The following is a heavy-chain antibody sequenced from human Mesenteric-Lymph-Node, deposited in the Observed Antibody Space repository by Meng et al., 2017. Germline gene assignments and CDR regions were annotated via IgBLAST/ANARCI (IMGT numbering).Heavy chain of an antibody. V-gene: IGHV4-59*01. CDR3: ARGYYYGSGSFTYYYYGMDV. CDR1: GGSISSYD. D-gene: IGHD3-10*01. Sequence: SETLSLTCTVWGGSISSYDWSWMRQPRGKGVEWIGYIYYSGSTNYNPSLKRRVTISVDTSKTQFSLKLRSVTAADTAVYYCARGYYYGSGSFTYYYYGMDVWGQGTTVTVSS. CDR2: IYYSGST. J-gene: IGHJ6*02.